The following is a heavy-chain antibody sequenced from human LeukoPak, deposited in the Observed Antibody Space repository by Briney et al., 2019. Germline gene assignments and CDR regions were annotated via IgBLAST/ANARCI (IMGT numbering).Heavy chain of an antibody. D-gene: IGHD4-17*01. CDR3: ARSSVTTRLYYYYYMDV. CDR1: GYTFTSHH. J-gene: IGHJ6*03. CDR2: LQSYGGII. V-gene: IGHV1-46*01. Sequence: ASVKVSCKASGYTFTSHHIHWVRQAPGQGLEWMGMLQSYGGIIAYAQHFQGRLTMTRDTSTSTVYMELSSLRSEDTAVYYCARSSVTTRLYYYYYMDVWGKGTTVTVSS.